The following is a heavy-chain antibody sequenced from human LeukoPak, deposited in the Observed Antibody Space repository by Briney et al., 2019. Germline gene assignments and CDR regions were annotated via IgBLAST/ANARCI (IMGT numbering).Heavy chain of an antibody. Sequence: PGGSLRLSCAASGFTFSSYWMHWVRQAPGKGLVWVSRIHSDGSDTTYADSVKGRFTISRDNAKNTLYLQMNSLRAEDTAVYYCARCATDTTMDPLDYWGQGSLVTVSS. D-gene: IGHD5-18*01. J-gene: IGHJ4*02. V-gene: IGHV3-74*01. CDR1: GFTFSSYW. CDR3: ARCATDTTMDPLDY. CDR2: IHSDGSDT.